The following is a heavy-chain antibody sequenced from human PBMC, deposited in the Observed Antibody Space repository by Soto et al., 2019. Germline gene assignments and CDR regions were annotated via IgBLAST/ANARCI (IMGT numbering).Heavy chain of an antibody. V-gene: IGHV1-69*13. J-gene: IGHJ5*02. D-gene: IGHD3-22*01. CDR3: ARGPMIVVVNPFDP. CDR1: GGTFSSYA. CDR2: IIPIFGTA. Sequence: SVKVFCKASGGTFSSYAISWVRQAPGQGLEWMGGIIPIFGTANYAQKFQGRVTITADESTSTAYMELSSLRSEDTAVYYCARGPMIVVVNPFDPWGQGTLVTVSS.